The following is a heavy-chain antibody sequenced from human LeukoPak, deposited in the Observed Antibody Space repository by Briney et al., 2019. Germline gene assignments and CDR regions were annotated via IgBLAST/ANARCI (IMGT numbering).Heavy chain of an antibody. CDR1: GGSISSYY. CDR3: ARWLQLRPDAFDI. V-gene: IGHV4-59*01. J-gene: IGHJ3*02. Sequence: PSETLSLTXTVSGGSISSYYWSWIRQPPGKGLEWIGYIYYSGSTNYNPSLKSRVTISVDASKSQFSLKLSSVTAADTAVYYCARWLQLRPDAFDIWGQGTMVTVSS. CDR2: IYYSGST. D-gene: IGHD5-24*01.